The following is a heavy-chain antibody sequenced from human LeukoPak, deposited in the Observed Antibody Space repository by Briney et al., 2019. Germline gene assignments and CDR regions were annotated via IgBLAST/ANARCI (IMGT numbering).Heavy chain of an antibody. J-gene: IGHJ4*02. CDR3: ARERPPALDY. CDR1: GSSISSGGYY. D-gene: IGHD2-2*01. Sequence: SETLSLTCTVSGSSISSGGYYWSWIRQHPGKGLEWIGYIYYSGSTYYNPSLKSRVTISVDTSKNQFSLKLSSVTAADTAVYYCARERPPALDYWGQGTLVTVSS. V-gene: IGHV4-31*03. CDR2: IYYSGST.